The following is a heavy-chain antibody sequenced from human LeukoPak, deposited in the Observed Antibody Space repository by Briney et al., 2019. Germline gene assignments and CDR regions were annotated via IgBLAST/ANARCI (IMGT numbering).Heavy chain of an antibody. D-gene: IGHD3-22*01. CDR2: INHSGST. V-gene: IGHV4-34*01. Sequence: PSETLSLTCTVSGGSISSYYWSWIRQPPGKGLEWIGEINHSGSTNYNPSLKSRVTISVDTSKNQFSLKLSSVTAADTAVYYCAMGTYYYDSSGYLRINAFDIWGQGTMVTVSS. CDR1: GGSISSYY. J-gene: IGHJ3*02. CDR3: AMGTYYYDSSGYLRINAFDI.